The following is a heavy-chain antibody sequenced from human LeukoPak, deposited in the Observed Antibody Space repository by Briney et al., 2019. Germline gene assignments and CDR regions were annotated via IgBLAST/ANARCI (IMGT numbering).Heavy chain of an antibody. V-gene: IGHV4-39*01. J-gene: IGHJ5*02. CDR1: GGSISSSSYY. CDR2: IYYSGST. D-gene: IGHD2-21*01. CDR3: ARRDWANWSDP. Sequence: PSETLSLTCTVSGGSISSSSYYWGWIRQPPGKGLEWIGSIYYSGSTYYNPSLKSRVTISVDTSKNRFSLKLSSVTAADTAVYYCARRDWANWSDPWGQGTLVTVSS.